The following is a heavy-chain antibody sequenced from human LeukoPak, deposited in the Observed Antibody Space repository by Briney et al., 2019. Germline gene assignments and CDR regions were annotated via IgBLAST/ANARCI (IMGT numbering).Heavy chain of an antibody. CDR2: IKGKTDDETT. D-gene: IGHD3-10*01. Sequence: GGSLRLSCASSGFTFSNSWMSWVRQAPGKGLEWVGRIKGKTDDETTAYATPVKRRFTISRDDSKDTLYLQMNSLKTEDTAVYYCTTEGYYVSGIYWGQGTLVTVSS. CDR1: GFTFSNSW. V-gene: IGHV3-15*01. CDR3: TTEGYYVSGIY. J-gene: IGHJ4*02.